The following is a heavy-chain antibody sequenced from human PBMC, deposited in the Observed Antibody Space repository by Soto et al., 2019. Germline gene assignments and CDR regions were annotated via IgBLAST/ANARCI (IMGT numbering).Heavy chain of an antibody. V-gene: IGHV3-43*01. Sequence: EVHLVESGGVVVQPGGSLRLSCAASGFTFDDHNMHWVRQAPGKGLEWVSLISWDGDTTYYADSVKGRFTISRDNSKNSLYLQMKALTTEDTALYYCASSQGDYWGQGPLVTVSS. CDR1: GFTFDDHN. CDR3: ASSQGDY. CDR2: ISWDGDTT. J-gene: IGHJ4*02.